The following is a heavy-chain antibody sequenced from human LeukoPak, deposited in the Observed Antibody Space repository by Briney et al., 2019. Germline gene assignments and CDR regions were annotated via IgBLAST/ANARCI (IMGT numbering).Heavy chain of an antibody. CDR3: ARDLAVAGNTPYYFDY. CDR1: GFTFSSYS. V-gene: IGHV3-21*01. J-gene: IGHJ4*02. Sequence: PGGSLRLSCAASGFTFSSYSMNWVRQAPGKGLEWVSSISSSSSYIYYADSVKGRFTISRDNAKNSLYLQMNSLRAEDTAVYYCARDLAVAGNTPYYFDYWGQGTLVTVSS. CDR2: ISSSSSYI. D-gene: IGHD6-19*01.